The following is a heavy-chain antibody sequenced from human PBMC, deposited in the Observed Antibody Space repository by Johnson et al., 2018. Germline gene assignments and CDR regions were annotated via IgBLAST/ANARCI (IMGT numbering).Heavy chain of an antibody. CDR2: ISGSGGST. J-gene: IGHJ3*02. V-gene: IGHV3-23*04. CDR1: GFTFSSYA. Sequence: VQMVQSGGGLVQPGGSLRLSCAASGFTFSSYAMSWVRQAPGKGLEWVSAISGSGGSTYYADSVKGRFTISRDNSKNTLYLQMNSLRAEDTAVYYWAKFLRITMIVVSISFDIWGQGTMVTVSS. CDR3: AKFLRITMIVVSISFDI. D-gene: IGHD3-22*01.